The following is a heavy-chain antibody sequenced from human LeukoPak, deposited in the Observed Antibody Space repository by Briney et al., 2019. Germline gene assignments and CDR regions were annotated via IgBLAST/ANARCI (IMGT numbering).Heavy chain of an antibody. J-gene: IGHJ3*02. Sequence: GGSLRLSCAASGFTFSSYGMSWVRQAPGKGLEWVSAISGSGGSTYYADSVKGRFTISRDNAKNSLYLQMNSLRAEDTAVYYCAKDLRFGLPGAFDIWGQGTMVTVSS. CDR3: AKDLRFGLPGAFDI. CDR2: ISGSGGST. CDR1: GFTFSSYG. D-gene: IGHD3-16*01. V-gene: IGHV3-23*01.